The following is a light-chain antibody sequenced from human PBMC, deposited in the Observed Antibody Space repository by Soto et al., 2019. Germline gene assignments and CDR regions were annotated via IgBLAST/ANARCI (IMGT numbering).Light chain of an antibody. J-gene: IGKJ1*01. V-gene: IGKV3-15*01. CDR2: GAS. CDR1: QSISGA. Sequence: EIVMTQSPATLSVSPGGRATLSCRASQSISGALAWYQQKPGQAPRLLIYGASTRATSFPAKFSGSGSGTDFTLTISSLQAEDCAVYYCQQYSNWPWTFGQGTKVEIK. CDR3: QQYSNWPWT.